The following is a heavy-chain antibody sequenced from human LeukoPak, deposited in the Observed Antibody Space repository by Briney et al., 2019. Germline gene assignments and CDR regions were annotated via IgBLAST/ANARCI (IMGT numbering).Heavy chain of an antibody. Sequence: ASVKVSCKTSNYTFTNYGITWVRQAPGQGPEWLGWISTYNDNTYYAQKFQGRVTMTTDTSTSTAYMELRSLRSDDTAVYYCACQGIAAAAYFDYWGQGTLVTVSS. D-gene: IGHD6-13*01. V-gene: IGHV1-18*01. CDR2: ISTYNDNT. J-gene: IGHJ4*02. CDR3: ACQGIAAAAYFDY. CDR1: NYTFTNYG.